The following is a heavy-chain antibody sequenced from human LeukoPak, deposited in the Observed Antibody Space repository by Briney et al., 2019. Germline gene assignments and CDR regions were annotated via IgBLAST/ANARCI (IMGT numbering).Heavy chain of an antibody. Sequence: ASVKVSCKASGYTFTSYGISWVRQAPGQGLEWMGWISAYNGNTNYAQKLQGRVTMTTDTSTSTAYMELRSLRSDDTAVYYCARWGATRRYYYGMDVWDQGTTVTVSS. CDR1: GYTFTSYG. CDR2: ISAYNGNT. V-gene: IGHV1-18*04. J-gene: IGHJ6*02. CDR3: ARWGATRRYYYGMDV. D-gene: IGHD1-26*01.